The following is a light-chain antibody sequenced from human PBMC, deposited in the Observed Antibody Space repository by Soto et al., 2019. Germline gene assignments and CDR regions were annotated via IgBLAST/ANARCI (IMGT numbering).Light chain of an antibody. Sequence: QSVLTQPAPLSWSPGQSITISFPGSNSYVAGYAYVSWYQEHPGKAPKLMIYDVTKRPSGVSNRFSGSKSGNTASLTISGLQAEDEADYYCISYASINTYVFGTGPKVTVL. V-gene: IGLV2-14*01. J-gene: IGLJ1*01. CDR3: ISYASINTYV. CDR1: NSYVAGYAY. CDR2: DVT.